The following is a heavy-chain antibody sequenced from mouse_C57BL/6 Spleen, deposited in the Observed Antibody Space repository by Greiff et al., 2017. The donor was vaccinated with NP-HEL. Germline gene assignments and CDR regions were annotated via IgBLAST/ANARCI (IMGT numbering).Heavy chain of an antibody. CDR2: IHPNSGST. V-gene: IGHV1-64*01. Sequence: VKLQQPGAELVKPGASVKLSCKASGYTFTSYWMHWVKQRPGQGLEWIGMIHPNSGSTNYNEKFKSKATLTVDKSSSTAYMQLSSLTSEDSAVYYCARAYYSNYGAYWGQGTLVTVSA. J-gene: IGHJ3*01. CDR1: GYTFTSYW. CDR3: ARAYYSNYGAY. D-gene: IGHD2-5*01.